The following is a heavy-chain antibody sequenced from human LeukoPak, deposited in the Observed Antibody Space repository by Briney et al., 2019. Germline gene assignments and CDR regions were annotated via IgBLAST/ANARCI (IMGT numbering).Heavy chain of an antibody. CDR1: GFTVSSNY. V-gene: IGHV3-53*01. CDR3: ARGLGDYGGNSRPRYYYGMDV. Sequence: PGGSLRLSCAASGFTVSSNYMSWVRQAPGKGLEWVSVIYSGGSTYYADSVKGRFAISRDNSKNTLYLQMNSLRAEDTAVYYCARGLGDYGGNSRPRYYYGMDVWGQGTTVTVSS. D-gene: IGHD4-23*01. J-gene: IGHJ6*02. CDR2: IYSGGST.